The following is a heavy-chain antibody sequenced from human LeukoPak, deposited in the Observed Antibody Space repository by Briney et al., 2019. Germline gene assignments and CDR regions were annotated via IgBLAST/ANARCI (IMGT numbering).Heavy chain of an antibody. CDR3: ASPTPTTVITIPGDYYYGMDV. D-gene: IGHD3-3*01. Sequence: GGSLRLSCAASGFTVSSNYMSWVRQAPGKGLEWVSVIYSGGSTYYADSVKGRFTISRDNSKNTLYLQMNSLSAEDTAVYYCASPTPTTVITIPGDYYYGMDVWGQGTTVTVSS. J-gene: IGHJ6*02. CDR2: IYSGGST. V-gene: IGHV3-53*01. CDR1: GFTVSSNY.